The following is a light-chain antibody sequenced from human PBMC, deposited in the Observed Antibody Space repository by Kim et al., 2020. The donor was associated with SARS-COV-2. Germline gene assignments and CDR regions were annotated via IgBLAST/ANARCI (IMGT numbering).Light chain of an antibody. V-gene: IGLV2-14*03. J-gene: IGLJ3*02. CDR1: SSDVGGYNY. CDR3: SSYTSSSTRV. CDR2: DVS. Sequence: QSALTQPASVSWSPGQSITISCTGTSSDVGGYNYVSWYQQHPGKAPKLMIYDVSNRPSWVSNRFSGSKSGNTASLTISGLQAEDEADYYCSSYTSSSTRVFGGGTKLTVL.